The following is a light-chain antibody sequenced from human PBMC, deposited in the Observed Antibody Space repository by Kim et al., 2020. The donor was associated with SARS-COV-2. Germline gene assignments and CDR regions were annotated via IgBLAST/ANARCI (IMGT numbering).Light chain of an antibody. CDR2: DVT. CDR1: SSDVGRYNY. V-gene: IGLV2-8*01. J-gene: IGLJ2*01. CDR3: CSHPAI. Sequence: QSALTQPPSASGSPGQSVAISCTGTSSDVGRYNYVSWYQHHPGKAPKLIIYDVTERPSGVPDRFSGSKSGNTASLTVSGLQAEDEAYYYCCSHPAIFGGGTQLTVL.